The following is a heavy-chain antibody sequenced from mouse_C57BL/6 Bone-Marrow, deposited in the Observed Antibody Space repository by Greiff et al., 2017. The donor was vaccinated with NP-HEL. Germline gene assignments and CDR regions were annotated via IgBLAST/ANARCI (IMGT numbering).Heavy chain of an antibody. CDR1: GYAFTNYL. CDR2: INPGRGGT. CDR3: ARGGIYYDYALFAY. D-gene: IGHD2-4*01. Sequence: VQLQQSGAELVRPGTSVKVSCKASGYAFTNYLIEWVKQRPGQGLEWIGVINPGRGGTNYNEKFKGKATLTADKSSSTAYMQLSSLTSDDAAVYCCARGGIYYDYALFAYWGQGTLVTVSA. J-gene: IGHJ3*01. V-gene: IGHV1-54*01.